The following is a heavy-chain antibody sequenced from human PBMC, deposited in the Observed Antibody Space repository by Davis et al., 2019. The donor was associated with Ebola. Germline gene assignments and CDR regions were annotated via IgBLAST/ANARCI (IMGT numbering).Heavy chain of an antibody. V-gene: IGHV4-59*01. CDR3: ARVIGHYDFWSGSISDYGLDV. Sequence: SETLSLTCTVSGGSISAYYWSWIRQPPGKALECIGYIYYSGSTNYNPSLKSRVTISVDTSKNQFSLTLSSVTAADTAVYYCARVIGHYDFWSGSISDYGLDVWGQGTTVTVSS. J-gene: IGHJ6*02. CDR2: IYYSGST. D-gene: IGHD3-3*01. CDR1: GGSISAYY.